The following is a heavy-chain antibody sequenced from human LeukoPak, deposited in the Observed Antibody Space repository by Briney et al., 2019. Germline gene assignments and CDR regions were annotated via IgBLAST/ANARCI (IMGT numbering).Heavy chain of an antibody. CDR1: GFTFSSYG. Sequence: GGSLRLSCAASGFTFSSYGMHWVRQAPGKGLEWVAVISYDGSNKYYADSVKGRFTISRDNSKNTLYLQMNSLRAEDTAVYYCAKEGYYYDSSGYNYYYGMDAWGQGTTVTVSS. J-gene: IGHJ6*02. CDR3: AKEGYYYDSSGYNYYYGMDA. CDR2: ISYDGSNK. D-gene: IGHD3-22*01. V-gene: IGHV3-30*18.